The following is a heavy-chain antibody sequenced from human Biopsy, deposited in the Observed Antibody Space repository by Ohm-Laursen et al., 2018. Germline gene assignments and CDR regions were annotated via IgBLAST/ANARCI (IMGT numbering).Heavy chain of an antibody. V-gene: IGHV4-61*01. CDR1: GGSVSSGSYY. D-gene: IGHD3-9*01. J-gene: IGHJ4*02. CDR3: ARGRGWGNTYFRSFDY. Sequence: SDTLSLTCSVSGGSVSSGSYYWSWIRQPPGKGLEWIGYIYYSGSTNYNPSLKSRVTISADTSKNQFSLKLSSVTAADTAMYYCARGRGWGNTYFRSFDYWGQGTLVTVSS. CDR2: IYYSGST.